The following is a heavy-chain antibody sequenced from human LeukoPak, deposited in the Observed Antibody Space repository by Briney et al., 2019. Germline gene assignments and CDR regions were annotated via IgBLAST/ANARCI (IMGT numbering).Heavy chain of an antibody. CDR3: AKGGVTMVRGVIIEVDYYYYYMDV. D-gene: IGHD3-10*01. J-gene: IGHJ6*03. CDR2: IKQDGSNK. Sequence: PGGSLRLSCAASGFTFSSYWMSWVRQAPGKGLEWVANIKQDGSNKYYADSVKGRFTISRDNSKNTLYLQMNSLRAEDTAVYYCAKGGVTMVRGVIIEVDYYYYYMDVWGKGTTVTISS. V-gene: IGHV3-7*01. CDR1: GFTFSSYW.